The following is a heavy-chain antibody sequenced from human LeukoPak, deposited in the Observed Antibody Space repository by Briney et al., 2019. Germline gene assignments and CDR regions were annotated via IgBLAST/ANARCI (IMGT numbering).Heavy chain of an antibody. V-gene: IGHV4-34*01. Sequence: SETLSLTCAVSGGSFSDYNWTWLRQSPDKGLEWLGEINDSGTSHYNPSLKSRVPTSVNTAKNHFPLELRAGSAADTPVNYCARGLDPEGFDHWGQGTLVTVSS. CDR1: GGSFSDYN. CDR2: INDSGTS. D-gene: IGHD1-1*01. J-gene: IGHJ4*02. CDR3: ARGLDPEGFDH.